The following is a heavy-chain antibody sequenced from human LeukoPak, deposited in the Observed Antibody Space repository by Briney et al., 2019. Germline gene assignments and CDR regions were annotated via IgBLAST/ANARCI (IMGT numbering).Heavy chain of an antibody. CDR2: IYYSGST. V-gene: IGHV4-59*01. Sequence: SETLSLTCTVSGGSISRYYWSWIRQPPGKGLEWIGYIYYSGSTNYNPSLKSRVTISVDTSKNQFSLKLSSVTAADTAVYYCARGGGPTVTTSGGFDYWGQGTLVTVSS. CDR3: ARGGGPTVTTSGGFDY. D-gene: IGHD4-17*01. CDR1: GGSISRYY. J-gene: IGHJ4*02.